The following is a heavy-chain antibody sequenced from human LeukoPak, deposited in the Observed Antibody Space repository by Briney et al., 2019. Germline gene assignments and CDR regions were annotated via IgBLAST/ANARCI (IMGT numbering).Heavy chain of an antibody. D-gene: IGHD3-10*01. CDR3: AKPGYYYGSGSYHPIDY. CDR2: ISGSGGST. CDR1: GFTFSSYA. Sequence: GGSLRLSCAASGFTFSSYAMSWVRQAPGKGLEWVSAISGSGGSTYYADSVKGRFTISRDNSKNTLYLQMNSLRAEDTAVYYCAKPGYYYGSGSYHPIDYWGQGTLVTVS. J-gene: IGHJ4*02. V-gene: IGHV3-23*01.